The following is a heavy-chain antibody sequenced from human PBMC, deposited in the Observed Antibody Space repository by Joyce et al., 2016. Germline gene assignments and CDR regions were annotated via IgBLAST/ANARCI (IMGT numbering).Heavy chain of an antibody. CDR2: IYAAGNT. J-gene: IGHJ4*02. CDR1: GFTVGNNY. V-gene: IGHV3-53*01. CDR3: ARATRSEDFYPFGD. Sequence: EVQLVESGGGLIQPGGSLRLSCAASGFTVGNNYITWIRQAPGKGLECVSVIYAAGNTYYADSVKGRFTISRDNSKNTLYLQMHSLRVDDTAVYYCARATRSEDFYPFGDWGQGTLVTVSS. D-gene: IGHD2/OR15-2a*01.